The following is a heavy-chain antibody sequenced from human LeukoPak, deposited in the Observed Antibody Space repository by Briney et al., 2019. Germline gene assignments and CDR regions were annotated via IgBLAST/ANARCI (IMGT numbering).Heavy chain of an antibody. Sequence: GGSLRLSCAASGFTFISYDMHWVRQPTGKGLEWVSGIDTAGGTYYAGSVKGRFTISRENAKNSLSLQMNSLRAGDTAVYCCARRRYGLGSYSDAYIWGQGTMATVSS. CDR3: ARRRYGLGSYSDAYI. V-gene: IGHV3-13*04. CDR1: GFTFISYD. D-gene: IGHD3-10*01. J-gene: IGHJ3*02. CDR2: IDTAGGT.